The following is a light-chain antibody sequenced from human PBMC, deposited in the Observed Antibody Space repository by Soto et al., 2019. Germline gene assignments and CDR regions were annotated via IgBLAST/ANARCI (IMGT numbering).Light chain of an antibody. CDR3: SAWDEGLYGLV. CDR2: SNS. CDR1: SPNIGSNP. Sequence: QSVLTQPPSASGTPGQRVTITCSGGSPNIGSNPVNWYQQYPGTAPKLLIYSNSQRPSGVPDRFSGSKSGTSASLAISGLQSDDEADYYCSAWDEGLYGLVFGGGTKVTVL. V-gene: IGLV1-44*01. J-gene: IGLJ3*02.